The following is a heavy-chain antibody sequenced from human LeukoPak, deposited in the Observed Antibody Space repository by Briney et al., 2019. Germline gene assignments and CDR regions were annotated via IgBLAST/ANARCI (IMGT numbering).Heavy chain of an antibody. CDR3: ARRPWGDYYFDY. CDR2: INPNSGGT. J-gene: IGHJ4*02. D-gene: IGHD3-16*01. V-gene: IGHV1-2*02. Sequence: ASVKVSCKASGYTFTGYYMHWVRQAPGQGLEWMGWINPNSGGTNYAQKFQGRVTMTRDTSISTAYMELSRLRSDDTAVYYCARRPWGDYYFDYWGQGTLVTVSS. CDR1: GYTFTGYY.